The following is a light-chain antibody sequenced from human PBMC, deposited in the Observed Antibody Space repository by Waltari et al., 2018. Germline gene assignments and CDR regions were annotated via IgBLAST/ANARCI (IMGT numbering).Light chain of an antibody. Sequence: DIQMTQSPSSVSASFGDRVAITYRASQGVTTWLAWYQQKPGKAPKLLIYAASRLQSGVPSRFTGTGSGTDFTLTISSLQPEDFATYYCQQAHTFPYTFGQGTKLEIK. V-gene: IGKV1-12*01. CDR1: QGVTTW. CDR3: QQAHTFPYT. J-gene: IGKJ2*01. CDR2: AAS.